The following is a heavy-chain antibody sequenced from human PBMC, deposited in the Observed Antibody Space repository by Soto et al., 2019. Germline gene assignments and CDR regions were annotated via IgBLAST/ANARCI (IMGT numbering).Heavy chain of an antibody. D-gene: IGHD3-3*01. J-gene: IGHJ6*02. V-gene: IGHV3-48*03. Sequence: GGSLRLSCAASGFTFSSYEMNWVRQAPGKGLEWVSYISSSGSTIYYADSVKGRFTISRDNAKNSLYLQMNSLRAEDTAVYYCARDPTSTIFGVVPGYYGMDVWGQGTTVTVSS. CDR1: GFTFSSYE. CDR3: ARDPTSTIFGVVPGYYGMDV. CDR2: ISSSGSTI.